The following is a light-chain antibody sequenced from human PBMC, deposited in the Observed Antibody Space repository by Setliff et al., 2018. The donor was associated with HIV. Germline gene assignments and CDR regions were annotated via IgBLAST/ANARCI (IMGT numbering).Light chain of an antibody. Sequence: SALTQPRSASGSPGQSATISCTGTSSDVGGYNYVSWYQQHPGKAPKLMIYDVSKRPSGVPDRFSDSKSGTSASLAIGGLQSEDEGDYYCATWDDTVQTWVFGGGTKVTVL. J-gene: IGLJ3*02. V-gene: IGLV2-11*01. CDR2: DVS. CDR1: SSDVGGYNY. CDR3: ATWDDTVQTWV.